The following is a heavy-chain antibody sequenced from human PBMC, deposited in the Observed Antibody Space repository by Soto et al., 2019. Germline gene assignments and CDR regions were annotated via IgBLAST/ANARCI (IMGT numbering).Heavy chain of an antibody. CDR1: GGAISSYY. Sequence: SETLSLTCTVSGGAISSYYWGWIRQPPGKGLEWIGSIYYSGSTYYNPSLKSRVAISVDTSKNQFSLKLSSVTAADTAVYYCARRSIAVAAFDYWGQGTLVTVPQ. D-gene: IGHD6-19*01. CDR2: IYYSGST. CDR3: ARRSIAVAAFDY. V-gene: IGHV4-39*01. J-gene: IGHJ4*02.